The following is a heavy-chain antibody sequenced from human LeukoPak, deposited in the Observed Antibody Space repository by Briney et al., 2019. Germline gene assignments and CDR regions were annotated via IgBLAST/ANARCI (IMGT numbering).Heavy chain of an antibody. Sequence: SETLSLTCTVSGGSISSSSYYWGWIRQPPGKGLEWIGSIYYSGSTYYNPSLKSRVTISVDTSKNQFSLKLSSVTAADTAVYYCARHPTRWFDPWGQGTLVTVSS. CDR3: ARHPTRWFDP. J-gene: IGHJ5*02. D-gene: IGHD2-2*01. CDR2: IYYSGST. V-gene: IGHV4-39*01. CDR1: GGSISSSSYY.